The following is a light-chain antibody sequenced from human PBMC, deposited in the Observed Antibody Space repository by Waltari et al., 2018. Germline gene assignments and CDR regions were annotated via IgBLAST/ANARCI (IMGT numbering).Light chain of an antibody. Sequence: SSLSASVGERVTITCRASQSISSYLNWNQQKPGKAPKLLIYAASNLQSGVPSRFSGSGSGTDFTLTISSLQPEDFATYYCQQSYNTPWTFGQGTKVEIK. CDR2: AAS. CDR1: QSISSY. V-gene: IGKV1-39*01. CDR3: QQSYNTPWT. J-gene: IGKJ1*01.